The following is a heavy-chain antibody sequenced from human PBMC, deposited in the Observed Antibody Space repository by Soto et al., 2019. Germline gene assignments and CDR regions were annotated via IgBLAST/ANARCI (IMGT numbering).Heavy chain of an antibody. J-gene: IGHJ4*02. CDR3: ASSGRPDYGDYSFDY. Sequence: QVQLVQSGAEVKKPGASVKVSCKASGYTFTSYGISWVRQAPGQGLEWMGWISAYNGNTNYAQKLQGRVTMNTDTYTSTAYMELRSLRSDDTAVYYCASSGRPDYGDYSFDYWGQGTLVTVSS. D-gene: IGHD4-17*01. V-gene: IGHV1-18*04. CDR1: GYTFTSYG. CDR2: ISAYNGNT.